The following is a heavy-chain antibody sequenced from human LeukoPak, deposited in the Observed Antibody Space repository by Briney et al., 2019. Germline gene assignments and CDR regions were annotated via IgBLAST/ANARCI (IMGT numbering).Heavy chain of an antibody. J-gene: IGHJ5*02. CDR2: IRYDGNKI. D-gene: IGHD2-8*02. V-gene: IGHV3-30*02. CDR3: AKELVDPPIMFNP. CDR1: GFTFSTHG. Sequence: PGGSLRLSCAASGFTFSTHGMHWVRQAPGKGLEWVAFIRYDGNKIYYADIVKGRFTISRDNSKNTLYLQMNGLTADDTAFYYCAKELVDPPIMFNPWGQGTLVTVSS.